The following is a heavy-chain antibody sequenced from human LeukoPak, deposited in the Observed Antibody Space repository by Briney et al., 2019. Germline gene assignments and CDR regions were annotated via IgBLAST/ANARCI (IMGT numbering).Heavy chain of an antibody. CDR3: AREWSYYYDSSGYYYGPGGWFDP. CDR1: GFTFTSSA. CDR2: IVVGSGNT. D-gene: IGHD3-22*01. Sequence: SVKVSCKASGFTFTSSAMQWVRQARGQRLEWIGWIVVGSGNTNYAQKFQGRVTITTDESTSTAYMELSSLRSEDTAVYYCAREWSYYYDSSGYYYGPGGWFDPWGQGTLVTVSS. J-gene: IGHJ5*02. V-gene: IGHV1-58*02.